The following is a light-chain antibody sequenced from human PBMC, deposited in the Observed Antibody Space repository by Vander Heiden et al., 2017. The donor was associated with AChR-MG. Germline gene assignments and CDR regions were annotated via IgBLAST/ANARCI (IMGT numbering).Light chain of an antibody. J-gene: IGKJ1*01. Sequence: EIVLTQSPGTLSLSPGQRATLSCRASQSVSSSYLAWYQQRPGQAPRLLIFGTSTRATGIPDRFSGSGSGTDFTLTISRLEPEDFAVYFCQQDINPPETFGQGTKVEFK. CDR2: GTS. CDR3: QQDINPPET. CDR1: QSVSSSY. V-gene: IGKV3-20*01.